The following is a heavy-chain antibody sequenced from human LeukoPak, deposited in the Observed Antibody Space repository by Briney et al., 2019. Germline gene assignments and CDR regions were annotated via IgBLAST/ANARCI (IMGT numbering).Heavy chain of an antibody. CDR2: IYTSGST. D-gene: IGHD3-22*01. CDR1: GGSISSYY. CDR3: AREGYYYDSSGYYYVAFDY. Sequence: SETLSLTCTVSGGSISSYYWSWIRQPAGKGLEWIGRIYTSGSTNYNPSLKSRVTMSVDTSKNQFALKLSSVTAADTAVYYCAREGYYYDSSGYYYVAFDYWGQGTLVTVSS. J-gene: IGHJ4*02. V-gene: IGHV4-4*07.